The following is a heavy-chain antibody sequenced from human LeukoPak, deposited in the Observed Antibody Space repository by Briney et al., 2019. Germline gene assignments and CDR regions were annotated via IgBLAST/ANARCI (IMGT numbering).Heavy chain of an antibody. CDR2: INPSGGST. CDR3: ATIAVAGRYDSSGYDSFDY. D-gene: IGHD3-22*01. CDR1: GYTFTGYY. J-gene: IGHJ4*02. V-gene: IGHV1-46*01. Sequence: ASVKVSCKASGYTFTGYYMHWVRQAPGQGLEWMGIINPSGGSTSYAQKFQGRVTMTRDMSTSTVYMELSSLRSEDTAVYYCATIAVAGRYDSSGYDSFDYWGQGTLVTVSS.